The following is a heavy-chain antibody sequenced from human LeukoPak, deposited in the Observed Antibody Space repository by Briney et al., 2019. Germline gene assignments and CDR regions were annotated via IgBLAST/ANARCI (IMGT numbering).Heavy chain of an antibody. Sequence: GESLKISCKGSGDSFTNDWIAWVRQMPGKGLEWMGIIYPGDSDATYSPSFQGQVTISADKSVRTAYLYWSSLKASDSALYFCVTCEKNMVPDVWGQGTTVIVS. J-gene: IGHJ6*02. V-gene: IGHV5-51*01. CDR1: GDSFTNDW. CDR2: IYPGDSDA. D-gene: IGHD1/OR15-1a*01. CDR3: VTCEKNMVPDV.